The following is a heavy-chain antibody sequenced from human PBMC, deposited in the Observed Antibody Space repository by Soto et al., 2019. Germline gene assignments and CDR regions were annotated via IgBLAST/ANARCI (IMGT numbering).Heavy chain of an antibody. CDR1: GFTFSNHA. J-gene: IGHJ4*02. V-gene: IGHV3-23*01. D-gene: IGHD4-17*01. CDR2: ISGSGGST. CDR3: ASMTTVISFFDY. Sequence: GGSLRLSCAASGFTFSNHAMSWVRQAPGKGLEWVSAISGSGGSTYYADSVKGRFTISRDNSKNTLYLQMNSLRAEDTAVYYCASMTTVISFFDYWGQGTLVTVSS.